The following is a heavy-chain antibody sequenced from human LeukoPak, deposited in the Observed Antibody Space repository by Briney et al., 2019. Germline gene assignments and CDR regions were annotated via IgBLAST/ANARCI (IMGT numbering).Heavy chain of an antibody. J-gene: IGHJ4*02. CDR3: ARDQGSLTRSWYTGY. CDR1: GYTFTCYH. V-gene: IGHV1-2*06. D-gene: IGHD6-13*01. Sequence: GASVKVSCKASGYTFTCYHIHWVRQAPGQGLEWMGRINPYSGDTNFAQKFQGRVTMTRDTSITTAYMDLSSLTPDDTAVYFCARDQGSLTRSWYTGYWGQGTQVTASS. CDR2: INPYSGDT.